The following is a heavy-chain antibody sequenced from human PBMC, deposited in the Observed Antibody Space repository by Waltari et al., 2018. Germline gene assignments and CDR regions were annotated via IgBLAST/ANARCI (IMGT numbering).Heavy chain of an antibody. Sequence: QVQLVQSGAEVKKPGSSVKVSCKASGGTFSSYAISWVRQAPGQGLEWMGRIIPIFGTANYAQKFQGRVTITADKSTSTAYMELSSLRSEDTAVYYCAREKDDFWSGEYYFDYWGQGTLVTVSS. D-gene: IGHD3-3*01. CDR3: AREKDDFWSGEYYFDY. CDR2: IIPIFGTA. J-gene: IGHJ4*02. CDR1: GGTFSSYA. V-gene: IGHV1-69*13.